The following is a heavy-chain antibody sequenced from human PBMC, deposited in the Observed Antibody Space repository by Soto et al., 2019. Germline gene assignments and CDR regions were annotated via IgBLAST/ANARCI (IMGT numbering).Heavy chain of an antibody. J-gene: IGHJ4*02. Sequence: PGGSLRLSCAASGFTFSSYGMHWVRQAPGKGLEWVAVISYDGSNKYYADSVKGRFTISRDNSKNTLYLQMNSLRAEDTAVYYCAKEGGYSYGLFDYWGQGTLVTVSS. CDR3: AKEGGYSYGLFDY. CDR2: ISYDGSNK. D-gene: IGHD5-18*01. CDR1: GFTFSSYG. V-gene: IGHV3-30*18.